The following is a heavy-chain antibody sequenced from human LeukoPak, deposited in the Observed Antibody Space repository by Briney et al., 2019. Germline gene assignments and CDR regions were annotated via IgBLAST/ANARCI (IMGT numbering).Heavy chain of an antibody. V-gene: IGHV3-30*02. CDR3: AKDLYKSGSGDQDYYYYMDV. D-gene: IGHD7-27*01. J-gene: IGHJ6*03. CDR1: GFTFSSYG. CDR2: IRYDGSNK. Sequence: PGGSLRLSCAASGFTFSSYGMHWVRQAPGKGLEWVAFIRYDGSNKYYADSVKGRFTISRDNSKNTLYLQMNSLRAEDTAVYYCAKDLYKSGSGDQDYYYYMDVWGKGTTVTVSS.